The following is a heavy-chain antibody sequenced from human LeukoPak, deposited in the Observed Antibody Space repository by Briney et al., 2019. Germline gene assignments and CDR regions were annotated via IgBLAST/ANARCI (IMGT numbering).Heavy chain of an antibody. CDR3: ARVPTVIVSAGISELGIDY. D-gene: IGHD2/OR15-2a*01. CDR2: INLNGGDT. CDR1: GYSFTGYY. J-gene: IGHJ4*02. V-gene: IGHV1-2*06. Sequence: ASVKVSCRASGYSFTGYYLHWVRQAPAQGLEWMGRINLNGGDTDFAQKFLGRVTLTRGTSITTAYMELSRLRSDDTAVYYCARVPTVIVSAGISELGIDYWGQGTLVTVSS.